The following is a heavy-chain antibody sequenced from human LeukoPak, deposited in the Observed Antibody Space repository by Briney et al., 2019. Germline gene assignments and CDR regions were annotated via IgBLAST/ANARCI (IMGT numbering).Heavy chain of an antibody. CDR2: ISGTGGST. CDR1: GFTFSSYA. J-gene: IGHJ4*02. CDR3: AKVAYGESFDY. Sequence: GGSLRLSCAASGFTFSSYAMSWVRQAPGKGLEWVSAISGTGGSTYYADSVKGRFAISRDNSKNTLYLQMNSLRVEDTAIYYCAKVAYGESFDYWGQGTLVTVSS. D-gene: IGHD4-17*01. V-gene: IGHV3-23*01.